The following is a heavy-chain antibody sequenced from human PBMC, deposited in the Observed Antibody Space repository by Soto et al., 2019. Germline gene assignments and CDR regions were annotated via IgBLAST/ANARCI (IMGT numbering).Heavy chain of an antibody. CDR2: IYYSGST. V-gene: IGHV4-59*01. Sequence: SETLSLTCTVSGGSISSYYWSWIRQPPGKGLEWIGYIYYSGSTNYNPSLKSRVTISVDTSKNQFSLKLSSVTAADTAVYYCARVAARLREATWFDPWGQGTLVTVSS. CDR3: ARVAARLREATWFDP. D-gene: IGHD6-6*01. CDR1: GGSISSYY. J-gene: IGHJ5*02.